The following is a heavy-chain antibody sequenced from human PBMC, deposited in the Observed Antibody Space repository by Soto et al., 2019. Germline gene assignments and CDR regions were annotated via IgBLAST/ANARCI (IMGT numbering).Heavy chain of an antibody. CDR1: GFTFSSYG. D-gene: IGHD3-9*01. CDR3: AKDRVSRYFDWSPSGY. CDR2: ISYDGSNK. V-gene: IGHV3-30*18. J-gene: IGHJ4*02. Sequence: PGGSLRLSCAASGFTFSSYGMHWVRQAPGKGLEWVAVISYDGSNKYYADSVKGRFTISRDNSKNTLYLQMNSLRAEDTAVYYCAKDRVSRYFDWSPSGYWGQGTLVTVS.